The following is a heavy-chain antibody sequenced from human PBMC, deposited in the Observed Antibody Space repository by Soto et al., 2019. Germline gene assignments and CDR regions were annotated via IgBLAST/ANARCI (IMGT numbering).Heavy chain of an antibody. Sequence: SETLSLTCTVSGGSISSSSYYWGWICQPPGKGLEWIGSIYYSGSTYYNPSLKSRVTISVDTSTNQFSLKLGSVTAADTAVYYCARQGRVRATTLDYSYYYGMDVWGQGNTVT. CDR1: GGSISSSSYY. J-gene: IGHJ6*02. CDR2: IYYSGST. D-gene: IGHD1-26*01. CDR3: ARQGRVRATTLDYSYYYGMDV. V-gene: IGHV4-39*01.